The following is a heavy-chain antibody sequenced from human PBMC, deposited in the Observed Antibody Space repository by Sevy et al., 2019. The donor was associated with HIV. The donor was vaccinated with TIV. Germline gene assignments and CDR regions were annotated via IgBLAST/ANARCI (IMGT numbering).Heavy chain of an antibody. J-gene: IGHJ6*02. Sequence: GGSLRLSCAASGFIFSNYNMKWVRQAPGKGLEWVSSISSNSNDIYYGDSVKGRFTISRDNAKNSLYLQMNSLRAEDTAVYYCAREGGYTDQGMDVWGQGTTVTVSS. CDR2: ISSNSNDI. V-gene: IGHV3-21*01. CDR1: GFIFSNYN. CDR3: AREGGYTDQGMDV. D-gene: IGHD5-18*01.